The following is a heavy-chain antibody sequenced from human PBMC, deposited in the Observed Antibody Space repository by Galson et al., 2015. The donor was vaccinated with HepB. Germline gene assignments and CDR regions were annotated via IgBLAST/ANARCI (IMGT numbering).Heavy chain of an antibody. CDR2: ISGSGGST. V-gene: IGHV3-23*01. CDR3: AKDFADYYDSSGFDY. CDR1: GFTFSSYA. D-gene: IGHD3-22*01. Sequence: SLRLSCAASGFTFSSYAMSWVRQAPGKGLEWVSAISGSGGSTYYADSVKGRFTISRDNSKNTLYLQMNSLRAEDTAVYYRAKDFADYYDSSGFDYWGQGTLVTVSS. J-gene: IGHJ4*02.